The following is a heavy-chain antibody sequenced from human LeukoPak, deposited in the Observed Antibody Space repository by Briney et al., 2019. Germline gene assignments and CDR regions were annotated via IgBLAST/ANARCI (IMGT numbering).Heavy chain of an antibody. V-gene: IGHV3-23*01. J-gene: IGHJ4*02. CDR2: ISGSGDNT. Sequence: PGGSLSLSCAASGFTFSSYAMSWVRQPPGKGLEWVSGISGSGDNTYYADSVKGRFTISRDNSKKTLYLHLNSLRVEDAAVYYCAKDGYSSIPGFHFEYWGQGTPVTVSS. CDR3: AKDGYSSIPGFHFEY. CDR1: GFTFSSYA. D-gene: IGHD6-13*01.